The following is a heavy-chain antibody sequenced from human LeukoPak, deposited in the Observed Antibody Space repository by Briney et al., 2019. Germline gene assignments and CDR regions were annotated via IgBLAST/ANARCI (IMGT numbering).Heavy chain of an antibody. J-gene: IGHJ6*03. CDR1: GGSFSGYC. V-gene: IGHV4-34*01. CDR2: INHSGST. CDR3: ARRLRYYYYYYMDV. Sequence: SETLSLTCAVYGGSFSGYCWSWIRQPPGKGLEWIGEINHSGSTNYNPSLKSRVTISVDTSKNQFSLKLSSVTAADTAVYYCARRLRYYYYYYMDVWGKGTTVTVSS. D-gene: IGHD5-12*01.